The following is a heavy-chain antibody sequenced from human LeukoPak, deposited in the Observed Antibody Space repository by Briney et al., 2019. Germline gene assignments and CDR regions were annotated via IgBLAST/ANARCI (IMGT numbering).Heavy chain of an antibody. CDR1: GGTFSSYA. CDR2: IIPIFGTA. CDR3: AREVVTKRGGTQIDY. D-gene: IGHD4-23*01. V-gene: IGHV1-69*05. Sequence: SVKVSCKASGGTFSSYAISWVRQAPGQGLEWMGGIIPIFGTANYARKFQGRVTITTDESTSTAYMELSSLRSEDTAVYYCAREVVTKRGGTQIDYWGQGTLVTVSS. J-gene: IGHJ4*02.